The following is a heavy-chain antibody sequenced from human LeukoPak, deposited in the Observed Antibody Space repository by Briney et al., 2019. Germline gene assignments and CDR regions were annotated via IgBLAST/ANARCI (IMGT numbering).Heavy chain of an antibody. D-gene: IGHD5-24*01. CDR3: AKNSGWLQLGD. CDR2: IKEDGSET. J-gene: IGHJ4*02. CDR1: GFAFRSDW. V-gene: IGHV3-7*01. Sequence: GGSLRLSCAASGFAFRSDWVVWVRQAPGKGLEWVATIKEDGSETDYLDSLRGRFTISIDTARNSLYLQVNSLRDDDTAVYYCAKNSGWLQLGDWGQGTLVTVSS.